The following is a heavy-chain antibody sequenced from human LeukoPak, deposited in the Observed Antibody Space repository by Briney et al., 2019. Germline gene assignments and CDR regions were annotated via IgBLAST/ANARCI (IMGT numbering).Heavy chain of an antibody. CDR1: GVFISSGDYY. J-gene: IGHJ4*02. D-gene: IGHD1-14*01. CDR2: IYHRGST. V-gene: IGHV4-31*03. CDR3: ARVPNQSKFSVGNY. Sequence: KASQTLSLTCTVSGVFISSGDYYWSWIRQHPGKGLEWIGYIYHRGSTYYNPSLKSRTTISVDTSKNQFSLKLSSVTAADTAVYYCARVPNQSKFSVGNYWGQGTLVIVSS.